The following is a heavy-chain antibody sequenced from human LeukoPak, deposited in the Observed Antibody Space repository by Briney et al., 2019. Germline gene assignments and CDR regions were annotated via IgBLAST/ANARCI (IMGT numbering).Heavy chain of an antibody. CDR1: GFTFSSYS. CDR3: ARAGHYYDSSGGPRDAFDI. J-gene: IGHJ3*02. CDR2: ISSSSSYI. Sequence: GGSLRLSCAASGFTFSSYSMNWVRQAPGKGLEWVSSISSSSSYIYYADSVKGRFTISRDNTKNSLYLQMNSLRAEDTAVYYCARAGHYYDSSGGPRDAFDIWGQGTMVTVSS. D-gene: IGHD3-22*01. V-gene: IGHV3-21*01.